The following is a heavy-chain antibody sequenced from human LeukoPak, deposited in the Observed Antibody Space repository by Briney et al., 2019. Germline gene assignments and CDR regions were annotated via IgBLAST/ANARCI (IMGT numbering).Heavy chain of an antibody. CDR2: IIPIFDTA. Sequence: AVKVSCKASGGTFSSYAISWVRQAPGQGHEWMGGIIPIFDTANYAQEFQGRVKITTDESTRTAYMELSSLRSEDTAVYYCARDEYYYDSSGYSVWFDPWGQGTLVTVSS. J-gene: IGHJ5*02. CDR3: ARDEYYYDSSGYSVWFDP. CDR1: GGTFSSYA. V-gene: IGHV1-69*05. D-gene: IGHD3-22*01.